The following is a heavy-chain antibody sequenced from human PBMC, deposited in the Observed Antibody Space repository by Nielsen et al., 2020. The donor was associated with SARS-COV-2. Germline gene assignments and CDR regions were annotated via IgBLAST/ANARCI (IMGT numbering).Heavy chain of an antibody. CDR2: INSDGSST. D-gene: IGHD5-18*01. Sequence: VRQAPGKGLVWVSRINSDGSSTSYADSVKGRFTISRDNAKNTLYLQMNSLRAEDTAVYYCAKEVRDTATSYYYYYGMDVWGQGTTVTVSS. V-gene: IGHV3-74*01. J-gene: IGHJ6*02. CDR3: AKEVRDTATSYYYYYGMDV.